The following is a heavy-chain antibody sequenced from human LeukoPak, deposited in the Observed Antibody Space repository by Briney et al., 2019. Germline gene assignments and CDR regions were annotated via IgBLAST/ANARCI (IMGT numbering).Heavy chain of an antibody. Sequence: PGGSLRLSCAASGFTFSSYAMGWLRQAPGKGLEWVSAISASGASTYYADSVKGRFTISRDNSENTVYLQMNSLRAGDTAVYYCAKDGYSYGLEYYFDYWGQGTLVTVSS. V-gene: IGHV3-23*01. D-gene: IGHD5-18*01. CDR3: AKDGYSYGLEYYFDY. CDR2: ISASGAST. CDR1: GFTFSSYA. J-gene: IGHJ4*02.